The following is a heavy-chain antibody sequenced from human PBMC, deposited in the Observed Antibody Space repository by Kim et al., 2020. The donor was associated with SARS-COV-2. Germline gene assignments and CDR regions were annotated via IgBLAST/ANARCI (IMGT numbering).Heavy chain of an antibody. D-gene: IGHD5-18*01. V-gene: IGHV3-74*01. CDR3: ARGGVYSYDSFDY. J-gene: IGHJ4*02. Sequence: YADSVKDRFTISRDNAKNTLYLHMNSLRAEDTAVYYCARGGVYSYDSFDYWGQGTLVTVSS.